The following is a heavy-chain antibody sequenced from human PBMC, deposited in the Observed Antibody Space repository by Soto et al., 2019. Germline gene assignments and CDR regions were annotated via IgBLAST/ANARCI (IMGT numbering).Heavy chain of an antibody. CDR1: GFTFSSYW. V-gene: IGHV3-7*01. J-gene: IGHJ6*02. CDR2: IKQDGSEE. CDR3: ARIAATGRGWDV. Sequence: EVQLVESGGGLVQPGGSLRLSCVDSGFTFSSYWMSWVRQAPVKGLEWVGNIKQDGSEENYVGSLKGRFTISRDSAKNSMYLQMNSLGGEDTAVYCCARIAATGRGWDVWGQGTTVGVSS. D-gene: IGHD6-13*01.